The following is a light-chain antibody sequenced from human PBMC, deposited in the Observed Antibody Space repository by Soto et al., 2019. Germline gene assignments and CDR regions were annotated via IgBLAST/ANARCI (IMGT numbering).Light chain of an antibody. CDR2: DAS. Sequence: EIVLTQSPGTLSLSPGERATLSCRASQSVSSYLAWYQQKPGQAPRLLIYDASSRATGIPDRFSGSGSGTDFSLTISRLEPEDFAVYYCQQYGSSFGQGTRLEIK. CDR3: QQYGSS. CDR1: QSVSSY. J-gene: IGKJ5*01. V-gene: IGKV3-20*01.